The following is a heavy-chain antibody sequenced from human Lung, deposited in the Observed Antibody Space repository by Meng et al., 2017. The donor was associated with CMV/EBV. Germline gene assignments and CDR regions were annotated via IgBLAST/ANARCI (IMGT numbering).Heavy chain of an antibody. Sequence: SXXVSXKASGYTFTDNYIYWVRQAPGQGLEWMGWINPNSGGTNYAQKFQGRVTMTRDTSTSTAFMDLSRLRSDDRAVYYCARVSTPGRPRSHFDSWGQGXLVSVSS. CDR1: GYTFTDNY. V-gene: IGHV1-2*02. CDR3: ARVSTPGRPRSHFDS. D-gene: IGHD6-6*01. CDR2: INPNSGGT. J-gene: IGHJ4*02.